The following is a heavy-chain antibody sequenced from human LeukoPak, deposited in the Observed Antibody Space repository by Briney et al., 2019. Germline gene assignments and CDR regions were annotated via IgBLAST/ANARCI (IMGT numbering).Heavy chain of an antibody. CDR3: AKEDDYNYIDY. J-gene: IGHJ4*02. Sequence: GGSLRLSCAASGFTFSSYAMSWVRQAPGKGLEWVSTISGSGATTYYADSVKGRFTISRDNSKNTLYLQVNNLRAEDTAVYYCAKEDDYNYIDYWGQGTLVTVS. CDR2: ISGSGATT. D-gene: IGHD5-24*01. CDR1: GFTFSSYA. V-gene: IGHV3-23*01.